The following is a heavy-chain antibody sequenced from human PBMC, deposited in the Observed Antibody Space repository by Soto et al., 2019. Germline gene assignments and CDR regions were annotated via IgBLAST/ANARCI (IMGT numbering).Heavy chain of an antibody. D-gene: IGHD4-17*01. CDR3: ARRLYGDYDY. Sequence: QAQLVQSGAEVKKPGASVKVSCKASGYSFTTSGITWVRQAPGQWLAWMGWISTYNGNTNYAQKFQDRVTLTTDTSTSTAYMELRSLRSDDTAVYYCARRLYGDYDYWGQGTLVTVSS. CDR2: ISTYNGNT. J-gene: IGHJ4*02. V-gene: IGHV1-18*01. CDR1: GYSFTTSG.